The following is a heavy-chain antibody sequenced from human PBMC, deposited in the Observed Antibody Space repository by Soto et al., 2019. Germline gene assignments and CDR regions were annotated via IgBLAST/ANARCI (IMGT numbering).Heavy chain of an antibody. Sequence: SEPLSLTCSVSGGSLSSRDNYWVWIRQPPGKGLEWIGYISNSGSTDYNASLKRRVIISVDTSKNQFSLNLSSVTAADTAVYYCASYYDSRGYYYAFDIWGQGIMVTVS. V-gene: IGHV4-30-4*01. J-gene: IGHJ3*02. CDR2: ISNSGST. CDR3: ASYYDSRGYYYAFDI. CDR1: GGSLSSRDNY. D-gene: IGHD3-22*01.